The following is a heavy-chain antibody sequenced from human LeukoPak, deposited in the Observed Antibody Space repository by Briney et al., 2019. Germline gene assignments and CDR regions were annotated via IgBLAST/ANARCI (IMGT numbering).Heavy chain of an antibody. D-gene: IGHD3-9*01. J-gene: IGHJ6*03. CDR3: ARGLLLRYGGGYYLDV. Sequence: VASVKVSCKASGYTFTSFDINWVRQATGQGLEWMGWMNPNSGNTGYAQNFQGRVTITRNTSISTAYMELSSLGSEDTAVYYCARGLLLRYGGGYYLDVWGKGTTVTVSS. V-gene: IGHV1-8*03. CDR2: MNPNSGNT. CDR1: GYTFTSFD.